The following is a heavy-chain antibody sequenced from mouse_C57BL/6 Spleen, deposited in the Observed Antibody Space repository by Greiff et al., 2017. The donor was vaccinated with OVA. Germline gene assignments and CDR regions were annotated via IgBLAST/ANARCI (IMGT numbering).Heavy chain of an antibody. CDR2: IDPETGGT. D-gene: IGHD2-12*01. CDR3: TRGAYHTGYFDV. CDR1: GYTFTDYE. J-gene: IGHJ1*03. Sequence: VKLVESGAELVRPGASVTLSCKASGYTFTDYEMHWVKQTPVHGLEWIGAIDPETGGTAYNQKFKGKAILTADKSSSTAYMELRSLTSEDSAVYYCTRGAYHTGYFDVWGTGTTVTVSS. V-gene: IGHV1-15*01.